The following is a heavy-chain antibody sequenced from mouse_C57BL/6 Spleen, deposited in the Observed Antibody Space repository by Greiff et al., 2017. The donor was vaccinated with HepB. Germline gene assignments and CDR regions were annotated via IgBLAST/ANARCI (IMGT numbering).Heavy chain of an antibody. J-gene: IGHJ1*03. CDR2: IYPRDGST. V-gene: IGHV1-85*01. CDR3: AIQFITTVVPYFDV. Sequence: QVQLQQSGPELVKPGASVKLSCKASGYTFTGYDINWVKQRPGKGLEWIGWIYPRDGSTKYKEKFKGKATLTVDTSSSTAYMELHSLTSEDSAVYFCAIQFITTVVPYFDVWGTGTTVTVSS. CDR1: GYTFTGYD. D-gene: IGHD1-1*01.